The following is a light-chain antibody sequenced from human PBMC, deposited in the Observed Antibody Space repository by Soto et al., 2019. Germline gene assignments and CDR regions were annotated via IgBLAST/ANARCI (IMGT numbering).Light chain of an antibody. J-gene: IGLJ1*01. Sequence: QCDLNQPAYGSGSPRQWLRIIYTGTSSDVGAYDYISWYQQHPGEVPKIMIYDVKNRPSGVSDRFSGSKSGNTASLTISGLQDEEEADYYCRSWTSSNTRVFGTGTKVTV. CDR3: RSWTSSNTRV. CDR2: DVK. CDR1: SSDVGAYDY. V-gene: IGLV2-14*01.